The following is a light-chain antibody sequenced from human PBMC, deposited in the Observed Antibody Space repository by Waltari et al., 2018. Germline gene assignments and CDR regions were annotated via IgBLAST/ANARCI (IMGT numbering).Light chain of an antibody. CDR1: QSVSSN. CDR3: QQYNNWLT. CDR2: GAS. V-gene: IGKV3-15*01. J-gene: IGKJ4*01. Sequence: EIVMTQSPATLSVSPGARATLTCRASQSVSSNFAWYQQKPGQAPRLLLYGASTRATGIPARFSGSGSGTEFTLTISSLQSEDFAVYYCQQYNNWLTFGGGTKVEIK.